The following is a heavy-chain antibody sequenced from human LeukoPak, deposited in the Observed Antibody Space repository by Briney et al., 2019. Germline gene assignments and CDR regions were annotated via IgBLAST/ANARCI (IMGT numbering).Heavy chain of an antibody. CDR2: IYSGGGT. J-gene: IGHJ4*02. D-gene: IGHD4-17*01. V-gene: IGHV3-66*01. Sequence: GGSLRLSCAASGLIVSSNYMSWVRQAPGKGLEWVSVIYSGGGTYYVDSVKGRFTISRDNSKNTVYLQMNSLRAEDTAVYYCARGGTTVTPFDYWGQGTLVTVSS. CDR1: GLIVSSNY. CDR3: ARGGTTVTPFDY.